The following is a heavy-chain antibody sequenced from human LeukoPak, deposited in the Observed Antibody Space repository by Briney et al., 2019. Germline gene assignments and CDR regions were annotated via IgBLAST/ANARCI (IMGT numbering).Heavy chain of an antibody. D-gene: IGHD3-10*01. CDR2: IYYSGST. J-gene: IGHJ6*03. CDR1: GGSISSYY. Sequence: SETLSLTCTVSGGSISSYYWSWIRQPPGKGLEWIGYIYYSGSTNYNPSLKSRVTISVDTSKNQFSLKLSSVTAADTAVYYCARYYGSGSYYYYYYMDVWGKGTTVTVSS. V-gene: IGHV4-59*12. CDR3: ARYYGSGSYYYYYYMDV.